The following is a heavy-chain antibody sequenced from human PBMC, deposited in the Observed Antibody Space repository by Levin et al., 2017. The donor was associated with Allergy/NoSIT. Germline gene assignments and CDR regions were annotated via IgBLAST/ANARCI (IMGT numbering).Heavy chain of an antibody. CDR3: SIERRYSSSWYFDY. V-gene: IGHV3-15*01. D-gene: IGHD6-13*01. CDR1: GFTFSNAW. Sequence: LSLTCAASGFTFSNAWMSWVRQAPGKGLEWVGRIKSKTDGGTTDYAAPVKGRFTISRDDSKNTLYLQMNSLKTEDTAVYYCSIERRYSSSWYFDYWGQGTLVTVSS. CDR2: IKSKTDGGTT. J-gene: IGHJ4*02.